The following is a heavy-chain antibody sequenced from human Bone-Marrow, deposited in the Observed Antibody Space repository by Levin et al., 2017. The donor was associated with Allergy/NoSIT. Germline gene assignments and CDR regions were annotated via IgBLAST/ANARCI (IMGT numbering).Heavy chain of an antibody. V-gene: IGHV3-23*01. Sequence: GESLKISCVASGFTFNSNTMNWVRQAPGKGPEWVSSIAGSDGHIYYADSVKGRFTISRDISKNTLYLQMNSLRADDTAVYYCVRRGPTEWGHFDYWGQGTLVTVSS. CDR3: VRRGPTEWGHFDY. CDR2: IAGSDGHI. J-gene: IGHJ4*02. D-gene: IGHD3-16*01. CDR1: GFTFNSNT.